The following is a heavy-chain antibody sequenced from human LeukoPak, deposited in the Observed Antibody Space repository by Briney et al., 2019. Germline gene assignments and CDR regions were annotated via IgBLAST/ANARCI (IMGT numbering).Heavy chain of an antibody. D-gene: IGHD3-3*02. CDR1: GYTLTELS. J-gene: IGHJ3*02. Sequence: ASVKVSCKVSGYTLTELSMHWVRQAPGKGLEWMGGFDPEDGEAIYAQKFQGRVTMTEDTSTDTAYMELSSLRSEDTAVYYCATDISGIAPGAFDIWGQGTMVTVSS. CDR3: ATDISGIAPGAFDI. V-gene: IGHV1-24*01. CDR2: FDPEDGEA.